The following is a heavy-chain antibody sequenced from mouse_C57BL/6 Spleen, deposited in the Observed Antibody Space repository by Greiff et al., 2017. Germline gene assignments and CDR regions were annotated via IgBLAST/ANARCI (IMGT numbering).Heavy chain of an antibody. CDR1: GFTFSSYA. CDR2: ISSGGDYI. J-gene: IGHJ4*01. CDR3: TRDRGGYDYDVGYYAMDY. V-gene: IGHV5-9-1*02. D-gene: IGHD2-4*01. Sequence: DVMLVESGEGLVKPGGSLKLSCAASGFTFSSYAMSWVRQTPEKRLEWVAYISSGGDYIYYADTVKGRFTISRDNARNTLYLQMSSLKSEDTAMYYCTRDRGGYDYDVGYYAMDYWGQGTSVTVSS.